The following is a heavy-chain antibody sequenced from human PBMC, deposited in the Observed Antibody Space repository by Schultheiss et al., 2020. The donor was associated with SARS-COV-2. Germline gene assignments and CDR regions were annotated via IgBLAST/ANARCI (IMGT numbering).Heavy chain of an antibody. CDR3: ARSLTAMGEFDP. J-gene: IGHJ5*02. Sequence: SETLSLTCTVSGGSVSSGSDHWSWIRQPPGKGLEWIGYIYYSGNTNYNPSLKSRVTISVDTSKNQFSLNLRSVTAADTAVYYCARSLTAMGEFDPWGQGTLVTVSS. CDR1: GGSVSSGSDH. CDR2: IYYSGNT. V-gene: IGHV4-61*01. D-gene: IGHD5-18*01.